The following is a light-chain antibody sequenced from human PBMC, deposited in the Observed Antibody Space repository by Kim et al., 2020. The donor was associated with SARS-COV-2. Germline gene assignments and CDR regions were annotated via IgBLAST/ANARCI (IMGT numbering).Light chain of an antibody. J-gene: IGKJ4*01. V-gene: IGKV1D-13*01. CDR3: QQFKYYPL. CDR2: DAC. CDR1: QGISCS. Sequence: AASVGDRVSITCAASQGISCSVALYQQRPGNAPKLLIYDACTLESGVPSRISGGGSGTDFTLTSSSLQPEYFATYYCQQFKYYPLFGGGTKVDIK.